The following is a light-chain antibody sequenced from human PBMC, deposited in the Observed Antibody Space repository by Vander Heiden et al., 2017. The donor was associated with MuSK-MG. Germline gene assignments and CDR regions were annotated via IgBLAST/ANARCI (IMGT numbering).Light chain of an antibody. J-gene: IGKJ2*01. CDR3: QQNNNWPPNT. V-gene: IGKV3-15*01. Sequence: EIVMTQSPATLSVSPGERATISCRASDRVNDNLAWYQQKPGQAPRLLIYAASTRATDIPPGFSDSGYRTEFTLTISSPQSEDFAVYYCQQNNNWPPNTFGQGTKVEIK. CDR1: DRVNDN. CDR2: AAS.